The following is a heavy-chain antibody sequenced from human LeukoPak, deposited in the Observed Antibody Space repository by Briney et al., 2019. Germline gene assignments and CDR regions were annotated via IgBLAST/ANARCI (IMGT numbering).Heavy chain of an antibody. D-gene: IGHD6-19*01. CDR1: GFTLSSYA. CDR3: ASSGDSGWYYDYYYGMDV. J-gene: IGHJ6*02. Sequence: GGSLRLSCAASGFTLSSYAMSWVRQAPGKGLEWVSAISGSGGSTYYADSVKGRFTISRDNSKNTLYLQMNSLRAKDTAVYYCASSGDSGWYYDYYYGMDVWGQGTTVTVSS. CDR2: ISGSGGST. V-gene: IGHV3-23*01.